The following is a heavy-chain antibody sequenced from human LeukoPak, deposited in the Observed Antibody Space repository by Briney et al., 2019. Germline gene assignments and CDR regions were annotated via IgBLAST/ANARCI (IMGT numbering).Heavy chain of an antibody. CDR2: ISYDGSNK. CDR3: ARSLTFTIRHRYGMDV. J-gene: IGHJ6*02. D-gene: IGHD3-10*01. V-gene: IGHV3-30*03. Sequence: GGSLRLSCAASGFTFISYGMHWVRQAPGKGLEWVAVISYDGSNKYYADSVKGRFTISRDNSKNTLYLQMNSLRAEDTAVYYCARSLTFTIRHRYGMDVWGQGTTVTVSS. CDR1: GFTFISYG.